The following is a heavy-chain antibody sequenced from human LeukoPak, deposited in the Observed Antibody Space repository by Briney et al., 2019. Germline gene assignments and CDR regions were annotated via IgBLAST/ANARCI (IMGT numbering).Heavy chain of an antibody. V-gene: IGHV3-33*01. CDR2: IWYDGSNK. CDR3: AREGDSPEAFDI. D-gene: IGHD1-14*01. Sequence: GGSLRLSCAASGFTSSSYGMHWVRQAPGKGLEWVAVIWYDGSNKYYADSVKGRFTISRDNSKNTLYLQMNSLRAEDTAVYYCAREGDSPEAFDIWGQGTMVTVSS. J-gene: IGHJ3*02. CDR1: GFTSSSYG.